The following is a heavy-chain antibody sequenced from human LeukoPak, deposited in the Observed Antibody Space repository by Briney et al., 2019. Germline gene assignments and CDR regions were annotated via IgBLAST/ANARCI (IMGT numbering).Heavy chain of an antibody. D-gene: IGHD6-19*01. CDR1: GGSISSYY. CDR2: IYYSGST. CDR3: ARYIAVAGLYYFDY. Sequence: SETLSLTCTVSGGSISSYYWSWTRQPPGKGLEWIGYIYYSGSTNYNPSLKSRVTISVDTSKNQFSLKLSSVTAADTAVYYCARYIAVAGLYYFDYWGQGTLVTVSS. J-gene: IGHJ4*02. V-gene: IGHV4-59*01.